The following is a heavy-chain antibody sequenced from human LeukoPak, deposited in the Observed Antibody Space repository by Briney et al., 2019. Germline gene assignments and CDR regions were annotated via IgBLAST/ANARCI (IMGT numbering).Heavy chain of an antibody. Sequence: SETLSLTCTVSGGSISSYYWSWIRQPPGKGLEWIGYIYYSGSTNYNPSLKSRVTISVDTSKNQFSLKLSSVTAADTAVYYCARGARGVTTFSAFDIWGQGTMVTVSS. CDR2: IYYSGST. CDR1: GGSISSYY. CDR3: ARGARGVTTFSAFDI. J-gene: IGHJ3*02. D-gene: IGHD4-17*01. V-gene: IGHV4-59*12.